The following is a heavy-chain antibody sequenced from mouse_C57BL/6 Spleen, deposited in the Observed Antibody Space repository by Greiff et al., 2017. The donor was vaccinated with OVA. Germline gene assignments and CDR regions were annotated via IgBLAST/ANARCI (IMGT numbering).Heavy chain of an antibody. D-gene: IGHD2-4*01. J-gene: IGHJ4*01. CDR1: GYSFTDYN. CDR3: ARYDDGEAMDY. V-gene: IGHV1-39*01. Sequence: VQLQQSGPELVKPGASVKISCKASGYSFTDYNMNWVQQSTGKSLEWIGVINPNYGTTSYNQKFKGKATLTVDQSSSTAYMHLNSLTSEESAVYYCARYDDGEAMDYWGQGTSVTVSS. CDR2: INPNYGTT.